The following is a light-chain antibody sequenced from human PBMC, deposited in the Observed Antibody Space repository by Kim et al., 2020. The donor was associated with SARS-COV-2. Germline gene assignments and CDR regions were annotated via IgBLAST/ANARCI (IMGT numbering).Light chain of an antibody. CDR1: QTVGNNY. J-gene: IGKJ2*01. CDR3: QHYGRPPYT. CDR2: GAS. Sequence: IVLTQSPGTLSLSPGDRVTLSCRASQTVGNNYLAWYQQKPGQAPRLLIYGASSRATGIPDRFSGSGSETDFTLTITRAEPEDFAVYYCQHYGRPPYTFGQGTNLEVK. V-gene: IGKV3-20*01.